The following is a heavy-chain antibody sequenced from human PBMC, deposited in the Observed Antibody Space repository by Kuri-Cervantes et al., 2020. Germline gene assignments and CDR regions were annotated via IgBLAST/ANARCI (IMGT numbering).Heavy chain of an antibody. CDR3: ARNDSNDRNRWFDP. V-gene: IGHV4-34*01. D-gene: IGHD3-22*01. CDR1: GGSFSGYY. J-gene: IGHJ5*02. Sequence: ESLKISCAVYGGSFSGYYWSWIRQPPGKGLEWIGEINHSGSTNYNPSLKSRVTISVDTSKNQFSLKLSSMTAADTAVYYCARNDSNDRNRWFDPWGQGTRVTVSS. CDR2: INHSGST.